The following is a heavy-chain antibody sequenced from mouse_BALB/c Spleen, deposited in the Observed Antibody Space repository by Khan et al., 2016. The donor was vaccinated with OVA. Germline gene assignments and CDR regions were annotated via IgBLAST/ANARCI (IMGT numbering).Heavy chain of an antibody. CDR1: GFNIKDTY. CDR3: AHSLLLDAMDY. D-gene: IGHD1-2*01. CDR2: IDPANGKT. V-gene: IGHV14-3*02. J-gene: IGHJ4*01. Sequence: VQLQQSGAEFVKPGASVKLSCTASGFNIKDTYIHWVKQRPEQGLEWLGRIDPANGKTNFDPKFQGKATITADTSSNTAYLHLSSLTSEDTVVYYCAHSLLLDAMDYWGQGTSVTVSS.